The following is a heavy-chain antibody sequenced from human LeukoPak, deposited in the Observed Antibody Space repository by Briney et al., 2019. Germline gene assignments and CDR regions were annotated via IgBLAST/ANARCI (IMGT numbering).Heavy chain of an antibody. CDR3: ARTTMVTRAFDP. J-gene: IGHJ5*02. V-gene: IGHV2-5*02. CDR2: IYWDDDN. CDR1: GFSINSSGDG. D-gene: IGHD4-17*01. Sequence: YGPMLVKPTQTLTLTCSLSGFSINSSGDGVGWIRQPPGKALEWLALIYWDDDNQYSPSLTSRLTITKDTSRNHVVLTLSNVQTVDTGTYYCARTTMVTRAFDPWGQGILVTVSS.